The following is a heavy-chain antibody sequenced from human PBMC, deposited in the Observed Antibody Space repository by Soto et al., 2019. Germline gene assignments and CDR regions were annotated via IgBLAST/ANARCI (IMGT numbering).Heavy chain of an antibody. CDR1: GGSISRAPYS. V-gene: IGHV4-31*03. D-gene: IGHD6-13*01. J-gene: IGHJ4*02. CDR3: ARLRGVGSWYRGYFDS. CDR2: INYSGSS. Sequence: SETLSLTCTVSGGSISRAPYSWSWIRQHPGKGLEWIGYINYSGSSYYNPSLKSRVTISVDTSKNQFSLKLSSVTAADTAVYYCARLRGVGSWYRGYFDSWGQGTLVTVYS.